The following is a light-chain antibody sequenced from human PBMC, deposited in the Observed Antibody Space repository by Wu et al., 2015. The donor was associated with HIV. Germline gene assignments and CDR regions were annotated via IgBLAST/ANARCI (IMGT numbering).Light chain of an antibody. CDR3: QQRSNWPPIT. V-gene: IGKV3-11*01. J-gene: IGKJ5*01. CDR1: QSVSRN. Sequence: EIVLTQSPGTLSLSAGERATLSCTASQSVSRNSLAWYQQKPGQAPRLLIFGASNRATGIPARFSASGSGTDFTLTINSLEPEDFAVYYCQQRSNWPPITFGQGTRLEIK. CDR2: GAS.